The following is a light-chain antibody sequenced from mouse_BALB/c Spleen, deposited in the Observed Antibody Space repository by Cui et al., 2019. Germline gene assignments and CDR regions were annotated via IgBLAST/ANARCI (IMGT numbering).Light chain of an antibody. CDR2: WAS. CDR3: QNDYSYPPT. CDR1: QSLLNSGKKMNY. J-gene: IGKJ5*01. V-gene: IGKV8-19*01. Sequence: DIVITQSPSSLTVTAGEKVTMSCKTSQSLLNSGKKMNYMPWYQQKPGQPPKLLIYWASTRESGVPDRFTGSGSGTDFTLTISSVQAEDLAVYYCQNDYSYPPTFGAGTKLELK.